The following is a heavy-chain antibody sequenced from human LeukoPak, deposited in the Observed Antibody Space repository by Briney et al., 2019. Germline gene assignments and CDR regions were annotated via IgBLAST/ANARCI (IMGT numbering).Heavy chain of an antibody. CDR2: IYYSGST. Sequence: SETLSLTCTVSGGFINSYYWSWIRQPPGKGLEWIGYIYYSGSTIYSPSLTSRVTISVDRTKNQFSLKLSSVTAADTAVYYCATHRYSEWSRAFDIWGQGTMVTVSS. J-gene: IGHJ3*02. D-gene: IGHD3-3*01. V-gene: IGHV4-59*08. CDR1: GGFINSYY. CDR3: ATHRYSEWSRAFDI.